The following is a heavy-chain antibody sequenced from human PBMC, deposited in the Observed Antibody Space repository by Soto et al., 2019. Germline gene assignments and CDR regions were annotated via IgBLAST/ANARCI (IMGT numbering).Heavy chain of an antibody. J-gene: IGHJ3*02. CDR1: GYTFTGYY. Sequence: GASVKVSCKASGYTFTGYYMHWVRQAPGQGLEWMGWINPNSGGTNYAQKFQGWVTMTRDTSISTAYMELSRLRSDDTALYYCARVGIAARLFDAFDIWGQGTMVTVSS. D-gene: IGHD6-6*01. CDR2: INPNSGGT. CDR3: ARVGIAARLFDAFDI. V-gene: IGHV1-2*04.